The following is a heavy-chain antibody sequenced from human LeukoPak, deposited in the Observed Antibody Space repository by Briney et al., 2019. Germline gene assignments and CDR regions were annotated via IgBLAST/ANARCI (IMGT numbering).Heavy chain of an antibody. V-gene: IGHV4-34*01. D-gene: IGHD1-26*01. J-gene: IGHJ5*02. CDR3: AKNGQSGFSFDP. CDR2: GNHSGGT. Sequence: PSETLSLTCAVYGGSFNGYYWSWIRQSPGKGLEWIGEGNHSGGTKYNPFLKSRVTISADSSKNQFSLKLTSVTAADTAVYYCAKNGQSGFSFDPWGQGTLVTVSS. CDR1: GGSFNGYY.